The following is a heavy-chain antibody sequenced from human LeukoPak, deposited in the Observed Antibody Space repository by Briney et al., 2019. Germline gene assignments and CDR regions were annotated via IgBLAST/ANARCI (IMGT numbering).Heavy chain of an antibody. J-gene: IGHJ4*02. CDR1: GFTFSDSA. CDR3: ARDYNSLTGLNY. V-gene: IGHV3-73*01. Sequence: GGSLKLSCAASGFTFSDSAMHWVRQASGKGLEWLGRIRTQANNDATAYGASVKGRFIISRDDSRNTAYLQMNSLKTEDTAVYYCARDYNSLTGLNYWGQGTLVTVSS. D-gene: IGHD3-9*01. CDR2: IRTQANNDAT.